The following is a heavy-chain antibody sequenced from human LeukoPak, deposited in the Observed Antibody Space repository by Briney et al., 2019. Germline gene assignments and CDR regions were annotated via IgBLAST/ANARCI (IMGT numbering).Heavy chain of an antibody. Sequence: ASVKVSCKASGYTFTGYYMHWVRQAPGQGLEWMGWINPNSGGTNYAQKFQGRVTMTRDTSISTAYMELSRLRSDDTAVYYCARHVSYRYCSGGSCYSLDYWGQGTLVTVSS. D-gene: IGHD2-15*01. V-gene: IGHV1-2*02. CDR2: INPNSGGT. CDR3: ARHVSYRYCSGGSCYSLDY. CDR1: GYTFTGYY. J-gene: IGHJ4*02.